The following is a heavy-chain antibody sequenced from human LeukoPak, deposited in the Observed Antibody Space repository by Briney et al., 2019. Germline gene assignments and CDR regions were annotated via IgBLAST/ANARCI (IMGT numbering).Heavy chain of an antibody. CDR2: ISYSGST. Sequence: SETLSLTCTVSGGSISPYFWSWIRQPPGKGLEWIGYISYSGSTNYNPSLKSRVTISVDTSKNQFSLQLSSVTAADTAVYYCARDSGWYYLDYWGQGTLVTVSS. CDR3: ARDSGWYYLDY. CDR1: GGSISPYF. D-gene: IGHD6-19*01. V-gene: IGHV4-59*01. J-gene: IGHJ4*02.